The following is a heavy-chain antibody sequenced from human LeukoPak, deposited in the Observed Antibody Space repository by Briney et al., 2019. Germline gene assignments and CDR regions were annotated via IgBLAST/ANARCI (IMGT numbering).Heavy chain of an antibody. Sequence: GSSVKVSCKASGYTFIAYFIHWVRQAPGQGLEWMGWVNSNTGDTRYSENFQGRVTMTRDTSISTAYMELSRLTSDDTAVYYCARVLYNDAWYGGDYWGQGTLVSVSS. CDR3: ARVLYNDAWYGGDY. CDR1: GYTFIAYF. D-gene: IGHD3-10*01. V-gene: IGHV1-2*02. CDR2: VNSNTGDT. J-gene: IGHJ4*02.